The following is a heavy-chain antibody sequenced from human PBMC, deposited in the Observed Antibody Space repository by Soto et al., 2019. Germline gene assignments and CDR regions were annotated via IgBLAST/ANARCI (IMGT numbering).Heavy chain of an antibody. CDR3: AKGPLRAYDILTGRYYYYGMDV. D-gene: IGHD3-9*01. CDR1: GFTFSSYA. J-gene: IGHJ6*02. Sequence: GGSLRLSCAASGFTFSSYAMSWVRQAPGKGLEWVSAISGSGGSTYYADSVKGRFTISRDNSKNTLYLQMNSLIAEDTAVYYCAKGPLRAYDILTGRYYYYGMDVWGQGTTVTVSS. V-gene: IGHV3-23*01. CDR2: ISGSGGST.